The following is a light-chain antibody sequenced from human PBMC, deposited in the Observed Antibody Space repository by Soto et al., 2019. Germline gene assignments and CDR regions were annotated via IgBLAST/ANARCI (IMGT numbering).Light chain of an antibody. CDR1: SSDVGGYIY. Sequence: QSALAQPPSASGSPGQSVTISCTGTSSDVGGYIYVSWYQHHPGKAPKLMIYEASKRPSGVPDRFSGSKSGNTASLTVSGLQAEDEADYYCATWDDTLNGRVFGGGTKVTVL. V-gene: IGLV2-8*01. J-gene: IGLJ3*02. CDR2: EAS. CDR3: ATWDDTLNGRV.